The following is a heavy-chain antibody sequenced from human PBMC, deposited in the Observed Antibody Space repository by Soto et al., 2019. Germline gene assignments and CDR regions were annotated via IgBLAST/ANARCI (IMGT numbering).Heavy chain of an antibody. V-gene: IGHV4-4*07. CDR1: VASLAVHY. CDR3: VRDGTKNLRDWFDP. Sequence: GTLSLTCNLCVASLAVHYLSWIRQPPGKALEWIGRIYATGSTDYNPSLKSRLTLSVDMSKKQFSLTLRPLTAEDTAMYSFVRDGTKNLRDWFDPWGQGILVNVSS. D-gene: IGHD1-1*01. CDR2: IYATGST. J-gene: IGHJ5*02.